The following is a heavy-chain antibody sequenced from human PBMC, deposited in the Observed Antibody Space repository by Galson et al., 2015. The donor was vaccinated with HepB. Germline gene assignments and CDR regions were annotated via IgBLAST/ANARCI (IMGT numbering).Heavy chain of an antibody. D-gene: IGHD3-22*01. Sequence: SLRLSCAASGFTFSNAWMSWVRQAPGKGLEWVGRIKSNTDGGTTDYAAPVKGRFTISRDDSKNTLYLQMNSLKTEDTAVYYCTTVPPFTMMNYWGQGTLVTVSS. CDR2: IKSNTDGGTT. CDR1: GFTFSNAW. CDR3: TTVPPFTMMNY. V-gene: IGHV3-15*01. J-gene: IGHJ4*02.